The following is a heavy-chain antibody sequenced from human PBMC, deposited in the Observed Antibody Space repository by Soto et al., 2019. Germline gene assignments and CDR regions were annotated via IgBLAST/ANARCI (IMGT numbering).Heavy chain of an antibody. V-gene: IGHV3-23*01. J-gene: IGHJ6*02. Sequence: EVQLLESGGGLVQPGGSLRLSCAASRFTFSSYAMTWVRQAPGKGLGWVSAISGSGDSTYYAGSGKGRFTISSDNSKNTLYLQMNSLRAEDTAVYYCASGRGRSFYYGMDVWGQGTTVTVSS. CDR2: ISGSGDST. CDR3: ASGRGRSFYYGMDV. CDR1: RFTFSSYA. D-gene: IGHD1-26*01.